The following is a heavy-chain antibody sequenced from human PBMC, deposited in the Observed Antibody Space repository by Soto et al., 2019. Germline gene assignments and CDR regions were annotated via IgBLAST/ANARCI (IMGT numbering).Heavy chain of an antibody. D-gene: IGHD6-6*01. CDR2: ISYDGSDK. Sequence: QVQRVESGGGVVQPGRSLRLSCAASGFTFSSYAMHWVRQAPGKGLEWVAVISYDGSDKYYADSVKCRFTISLDNFKNRLSRQMNSLRAADAAVEYCARDLVEEGYYFDYWGQGTLVVV. CDR3: ARDLVEEGYYFDY. J-gene: IGHJ4*02. CDR1: GFTFSSYA. V-gene: IGHV3-30-3*01.